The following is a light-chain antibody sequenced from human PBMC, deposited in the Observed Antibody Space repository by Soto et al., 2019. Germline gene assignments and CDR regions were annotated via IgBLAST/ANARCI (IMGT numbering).Light chain of an antibody. J-gene: IGLJ2*01. Sequence: QSALTQPPSASGSPGQSVTISCTGTSSDVGGYNYVSWYQQHPGKAPKLMIYEVSKRPSGVPDRFSGSKSGNTASLTVSGLQAEDEADYYCSSYAGSNTVVFGGDTKLTVL. V-gene: IGLV2-8*01. CDR3: SSYAGSNTVV. CDR1: SSDVGGYNY. CDR2: EVS.